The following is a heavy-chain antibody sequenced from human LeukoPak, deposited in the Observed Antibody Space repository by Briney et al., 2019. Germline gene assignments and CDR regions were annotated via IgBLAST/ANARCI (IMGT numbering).Heavy chain of an antibody. Sequence: KSSETLSLTCTVAAASISSYYCSWIRQPPGKGLEWIGCIYYSGSTNYNPSLKSRVTISVETSKNQFSLKLSSVTAADTAVYYCASHRCSSTSCYTDSGTFDYWGQGTLVTVSS. J-gene: IGHJ4*02. D-gene: IGHD2-2*02. V-gene: IGHV4-59*08. CDR2: IYYSGST. CDR3: ASHRCSSTSCYTDSGTFDY. CDR1: AASISSYY.